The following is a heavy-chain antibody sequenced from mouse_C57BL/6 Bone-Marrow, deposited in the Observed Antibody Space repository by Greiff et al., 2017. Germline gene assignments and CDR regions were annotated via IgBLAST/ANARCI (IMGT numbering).Heavy chain of an antibody. CDR3: TRQGLYGSSQCYFDY. D-gene: IGHD1-1*01. V-gene: IGHV1-15*01. CDR2: IDPETGGT. Sequence: VKLVESGAELVRPGASVTLSCKASGYTFTDYEMHWVKQTPVHGLEWIGAIDPETGGTAYNQKFKGKAILTADKSSSTAYMELRSLTSEDSAVYYCTRQGLYGSSQCYFDYWGQGTTLTVSS. J-gene: IGHJ2*01. CDR1: GYTFTDYE.